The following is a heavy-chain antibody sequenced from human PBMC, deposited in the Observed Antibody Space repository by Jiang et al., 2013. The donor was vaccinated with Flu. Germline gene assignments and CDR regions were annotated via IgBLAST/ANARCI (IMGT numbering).Heavy chain of an antibody. Sequence: PGLVKPSETLSLTCTVSGGSISSSSYYWGWIRQPPGKGLEWIGSIYYSGSTYYNPSLKSRVTISVDTSKNQFSLKLSSVTAADTAVYYCARLSRGDCPTCTDYWGQGTLVTVSS. CDR2: IYYSGST. D-gene: IGHD2-21*02. V-gene: IGHV4-39*01. CDR3: ARLSRGDCPTCTDY. CDR1: GGSISSSSYY. J-gene: IGHJ4*02.